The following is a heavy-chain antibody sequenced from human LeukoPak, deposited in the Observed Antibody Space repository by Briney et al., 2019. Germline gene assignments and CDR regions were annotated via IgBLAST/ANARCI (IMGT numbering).Heavy chain of an antibody. Sequence: ASETLSLTCAVYGGSFSGYYWSWIRQPPGKGLEWIGEINHSGSTNYNPSLKSRVTISVDTSKNQFSLKLSSVTAADTAVYYCARGDDYYYYYMDVWGKGTTVTVSS. CDR3: ARGDDYYYYYMDV. V-gene: IGHV4-34*01. CDR2: INHSGST. J-gene: IGHJ6*03. CDR1: GGSFSGYY.